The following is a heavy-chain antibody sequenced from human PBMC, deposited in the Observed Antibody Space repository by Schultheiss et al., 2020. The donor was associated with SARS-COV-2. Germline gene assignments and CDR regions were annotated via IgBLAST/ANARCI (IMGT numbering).Heavy chain of an antibody. CDR2: ISGSGGST. D-gene: IGHD2-2*01. Sequence: GGSLRLSCAASGFTFSSYAMSWVRQAPGKGLEWVSAISGSGGSTYYADSVKGRFTISRDNAKNTLYLQMNSLRAEDTAVYYCARDVGYCSSTSCSVWGKGTTVTVSS. CDR3: ARDVGYCSSTSCSV. V-gene: IGHV3-23*01. J-gene: IGHJ6*04. CDR1: GFTFSSYA.